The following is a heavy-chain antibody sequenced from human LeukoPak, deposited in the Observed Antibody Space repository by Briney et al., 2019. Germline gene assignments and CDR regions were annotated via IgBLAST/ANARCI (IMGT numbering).Heavy chain of an antibody. CDR2: IYYSGST. V-gene: IGHV4-61*05. Sequence: SETLSLTCTVSGGSISSSSYYWGWIRQPRGKGLEWIGYIYYSGSTNYNPSLKSRVTISVDTSKNQFSLKLSSVTAADTAVYYCARTTEAHSWRTRYYDYYMDVWGKGTTVTVSS. CDR1: GGSISSSSYY. D-gene: IGHD6-13*01. J-gene: IGHJ6*03. CDR3: ARTTEAHSWRTRYYDYYMDV.